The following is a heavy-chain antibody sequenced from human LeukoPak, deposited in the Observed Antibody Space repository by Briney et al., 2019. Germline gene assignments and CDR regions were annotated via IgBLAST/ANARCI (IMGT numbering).Heavy chain of an antibody. D-gene: IGHD5-12*01. V-gene: IGHV3-7*01. CDR1: GFTFSNYW. Sequence: GGSLRLSCAASGFTFSNYWMSWVRQAPGKGLQWVAHINQDGSEEHYMDSVKARFIISRDNAKNSLSLQMDSLRAEDTAVYYCVRDGGVSGYDLLDYWGQGTLVTVSS. CDR3: VRDGGVSGYDLLDY. CDR2: INQDGSEE. J-gene: IGHJ4*02.